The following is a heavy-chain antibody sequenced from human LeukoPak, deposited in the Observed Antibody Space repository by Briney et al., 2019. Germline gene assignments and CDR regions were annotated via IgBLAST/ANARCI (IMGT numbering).Heavy chain of an antibody. CDR3: ASSCTNGVCSFDY. Sequence: PGGSLRLSCAASGFTVSSNYMSWVRQPPGKGLEWIGEIYHSGSTNYNPSLKSRVTISVDKSKNQFSLKLSSVTAADTAVYYCASSCTNGVCSFDYWGQGTLVTVSS. CDR1: GFTVSSNY. D-gene: IGHD2-8*01. J-gene: IGHJ4*02. V-gene: IGHV4-4*02. CDR2: IYHSGST.